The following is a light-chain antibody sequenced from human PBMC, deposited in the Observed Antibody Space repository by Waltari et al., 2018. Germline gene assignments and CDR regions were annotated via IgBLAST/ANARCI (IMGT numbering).Light chain of an antibody. CDR1: QSVSRA. V-gene: IGKV3-20*01. Sequence: EIVLTQSPGTLSLSPGERATLSCRASQSVSRALAWYQQKPGQAPRLLIYDAFSRATGIPDRFSGSGSGTDFSLTICRLEPEDFAVYYCQKYESLPATFGQGTKVEIK. CDR2: DAF. CDR3: QKYESLPAT. J-gene: IGKJ1*01.